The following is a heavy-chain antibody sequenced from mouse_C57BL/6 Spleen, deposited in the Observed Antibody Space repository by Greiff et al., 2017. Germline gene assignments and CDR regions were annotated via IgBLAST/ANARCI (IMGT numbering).Heavy chain of an antibody. Sequence: EVKVVESGGGLVQPGGSLKLSCAASGFTFSDYYMYWVRQTPEKRLEWVAYISNGGGSTYYPDTVKGRFTISRDNAKNTLYLQMSRLKSEDTAMYYCARHNFYAMDYWGQGTSVTVSS. CDR3: ARHNFYAMDY. J-gene: IGHJ4*01. CDR2: ISNGGGST. D-gene: IGHD1-3*01. CDR1: GFTFSDYY. V-gene: IGHV5-12*01.